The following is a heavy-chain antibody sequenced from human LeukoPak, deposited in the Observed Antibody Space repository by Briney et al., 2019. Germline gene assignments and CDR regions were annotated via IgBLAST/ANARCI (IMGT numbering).Heavy chain of an antibody. CDR2: IKQDGSEK. Sequence: GGSLRLSCAASGFTFSSYWMSWVRQAPGKGLEWVANIKQDGSEKYYVDSVKGRFTISRDNAKNSLYLQMNSLRAEDTAVYYCAKDTMVRGVSLFDYWGQGTLVTVSS. D-gene: IGHD3-10*01. CDR3: AKDTMVRGVSLFDY. V-gene: IGHV3-7*03. J-gene: IGHJ4*02. CDR1: GFTFSSYW.